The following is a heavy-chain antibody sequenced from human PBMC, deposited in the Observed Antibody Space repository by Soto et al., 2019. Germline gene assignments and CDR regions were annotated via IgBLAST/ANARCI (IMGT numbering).Heavy chain of an antibody. CDR1: GGTFSSYA. V-gene: IGHV1-69*13. J-gene: IGHJ4*02. Sequence: SVKVSCKASGGTFSSYAISWVRQAPGQGLEWMGGIIPIFGTANYAQKFQGRVTITADESTSTAYMELSSLRSEDTAVYYCASGATTVNFFDYWGQGNLVTVSS. CDR2: IIPIFGTA. D-gene: IGHD4-17*01. CDR3: ASGATTVNFFDY.